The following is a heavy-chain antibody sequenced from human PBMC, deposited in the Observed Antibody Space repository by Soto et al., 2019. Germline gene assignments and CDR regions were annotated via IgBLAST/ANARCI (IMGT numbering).Heavy chain of an antibody. Sequence: GGSLRLSCAASGFTFSSYGMHWVRQAPGKGLEWVAVISYDGSNKYYADSVKGRFTISRDNSKNTLYLQMNSLRAEDTAVYYCAKAERDTAMVPNVYYFDYWGQGTLVTVSS. D-gene: IGHD5-18*01. CDR1: GFTFSSYG. CDR3: AKAERDTAMVPNVYYFDY. J-gene: IGHJ4*02. CDR2: ISYDGSNK. V-gene: IGHV3-30*18.